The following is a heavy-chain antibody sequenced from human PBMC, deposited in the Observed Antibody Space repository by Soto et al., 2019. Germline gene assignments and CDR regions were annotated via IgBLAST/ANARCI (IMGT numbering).Heavy chain of an antibody. CDR1: GFSLSTSGVG. V-gene: IGHV2-5*02. D-gene: IGHD6-13*01. Sequence: QITLKESGPTLVKPTQTLTLTCTFSGFSLSTSGVGVGWIRQPPGKALEWLALIYWDDDERYSPSMKSRLTITKDTSKNQVVLTMTNMDPVDTATYYCADRRRIAPTARSGCWNFDLWGRGTLVTVSS. J-gene: IGHJ2*01. CDR2: IYWDDDE. CDR3: ADRRRIAPTARSGCWNFDL.